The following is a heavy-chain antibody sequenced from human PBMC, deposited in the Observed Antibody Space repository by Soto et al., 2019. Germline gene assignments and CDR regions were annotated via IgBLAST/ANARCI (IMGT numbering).Heavy chain of an antibody. V-gene: IGHV1-69*01. J-gene: IGHJ6*02. D-gene: IGHD1-26*01. CDR2: IIPIFGTA. CDR3: AKVRYRRPMGYYYGMDV. Sequence: QAQLEQSGGEVKKPGSSVKVSCKASRVAFSNFIVTWVRQAPGLGLEWVGGIIPIFGTATYAQKFQGRVTITAEESTSTSYMEVNNLRSEDTAVYSCAKVRYRRPMGYYYGMDVWGQGTTVTVSS. CDR1: RVAFSNFI.